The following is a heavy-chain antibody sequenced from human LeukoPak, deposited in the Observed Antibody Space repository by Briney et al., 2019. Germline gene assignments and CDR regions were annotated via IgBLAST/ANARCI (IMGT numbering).Heavy chain of an antibody. V-gene: IGHV3-23*01. J-gene: IGHJ4*02. CDR2: IRGSGGST. CDR3: ARDLSLGRDGYNYDYFDY. CDR1: GFTFSNYA. D-gene: IGHD5-24*01. Sequence: GGSLRLSCAASGFTFSNYAMSWVRQAPGKGLEWVSPIRGSGGSTYYADSVKGRFTISRDNSKNTLYLQMNSLRAEDTAVYYCARDLSLGRDGYNYDYFDYWGQGTLVTVSS.